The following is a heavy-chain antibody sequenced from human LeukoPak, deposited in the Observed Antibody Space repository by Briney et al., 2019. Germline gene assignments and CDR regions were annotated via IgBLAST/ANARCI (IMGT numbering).Heavy chain of an antibody. CDR2: ISAYNGNT. CDR1: GYTFTNYG. V-gene: IGHV1-18*01. J-gene: IGHJ4*02. D-gene: IGHD3-16*01. Sequence: GASVKVSCKASGYTFTNYGISWVRQAPGQGLDWMGRISAYNGNTNSAKKHQDRVTMTTDTSTSTAYMKLRSLRSDDTAVYYCARDWGKGLTKQGYWGQGTLVTVSS. CDR3: ARDWGKGLTKQGY.